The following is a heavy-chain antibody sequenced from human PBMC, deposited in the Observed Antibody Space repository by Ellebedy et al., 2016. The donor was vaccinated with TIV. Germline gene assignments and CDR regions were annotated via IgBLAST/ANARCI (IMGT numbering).Heavy chain of an antibody. V-gene: IGHV6-1*01. D-gene: IGHD3-16*01. CDR3: ARTLNGGLYMDV. CDR2: TYYRSKWNN. J-gene: IGHJ6*03. CDR1: GDSVSDNSAA. Sequence: SQTLSLTXXISGDSVSDNSAAWNWIRQSPSRGLEWLGRTYYRSKWNNDYAVSVKSRIIINPDTSKNQFSLQLNSVTPEDTAVYYCARTLNGGLYMDVWGKGTTVTVSS.